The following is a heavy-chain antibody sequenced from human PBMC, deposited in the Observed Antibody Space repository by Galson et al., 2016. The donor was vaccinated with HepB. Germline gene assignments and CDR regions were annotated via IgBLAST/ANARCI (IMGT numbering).Heavy chain of an antibody. D-gene: IGHD3-9*01. V-gene: IGHV3-7*03. Sequence: SLRLSCAASGFTFSNPWMTWVRPAPGQGLEWVANIHHAGGQTYYVGSVKGRFTISRDNSKNTLYLQMTSLRAEDTAIYYCARVPDYSPTFFDYWGQGTLVTVSS. CDR1: GFTFSNPW. CDR2: IHHAGGQT. J-gene: IGHJ4*02. CDR3: ARVPDYSPTFFDY.